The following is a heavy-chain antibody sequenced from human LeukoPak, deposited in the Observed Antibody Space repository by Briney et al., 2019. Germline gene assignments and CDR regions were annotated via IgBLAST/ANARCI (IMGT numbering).Heavy chain of an antibody. V-gene: IGHV1-69*06. CDR3: AGMFPRGYSYGHFDY. J-gene: IGHJ4*02. CDR2: IIPIFGTA. D-gene: IGHD5-18*01. Sequence: ASVKVSCKASGGTFSSYAISWVRQAPGQGLEWMGGIIPIFGTANYAQKFQGRVTITADKSTSTAYMELSSLRSEDTAVYYCAGMFPRGYSYGHFDYWGQGTLVTVSS. CDR1: GGTFSSYA.